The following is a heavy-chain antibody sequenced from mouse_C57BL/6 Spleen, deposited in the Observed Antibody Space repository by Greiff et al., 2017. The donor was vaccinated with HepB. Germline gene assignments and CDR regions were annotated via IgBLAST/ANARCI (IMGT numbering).Heavy chain of an antibody. CDR1: GYSITSDY. CDR3: ARSLFYYYGSRGAMDY. CDR2: ISYSGST. D-gene: IGHD1-1*01. Sequence: EVKLVESGPGLAKPSQTLSLTCSVTGYSITSDYWNWIRKFPGNKLEYMGYISYSGSTYYNPSLKSRISITRDTSKNQYYLQLNSVTTEDTATYYCARSLFYYYGSRGAMDYWGQGTSVTVSS. V-gene: IGHV3-8*01. J-gene: IGHJ4*01.